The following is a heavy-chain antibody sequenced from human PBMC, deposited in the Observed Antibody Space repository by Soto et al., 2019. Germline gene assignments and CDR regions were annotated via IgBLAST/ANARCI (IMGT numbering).Heavy chain of an antibody. Sequence: EVHLVESGGGVVQPGGSERLSCAASGFTFDDHNMHWIRQAPGKGLEWVSLVSWDGDTTYYADSVKGRFTISRDNSENSLYLQMSGLTTEDTALYYCASSQGDYWGQGTLVTVSS. V-gene: IGHV3-43*01. J-gene: IGHJ4*02. CDR2: VSWDGDTT. CDR1: GFTFDDHN. CDR3: ASSQGDY.